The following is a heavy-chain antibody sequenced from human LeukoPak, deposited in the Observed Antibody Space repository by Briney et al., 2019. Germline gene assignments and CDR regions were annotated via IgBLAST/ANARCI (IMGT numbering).Heavy chain of an antibody. CDR2: IIPIFSTA. D-gene: IGHD3-9*01. J-gene: IGHJ4*02. Sequence: VASVKVSCKASGGTFSSYAISWARQAPGQGLEWMGGIIPIFSTANYAQKFQGRVTITADESTSTAYMELSSLRSEDTAVYYCARGSGGPRYFDWLLSYWGQGTLVTVSS. V-gene: IGHV1-69*13. CDR1: GGTFSSYA. CDR3: ARGSGGPRYFDWLLSY.